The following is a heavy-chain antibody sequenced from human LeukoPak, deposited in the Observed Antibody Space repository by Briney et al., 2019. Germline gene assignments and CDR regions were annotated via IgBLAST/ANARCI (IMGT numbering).Heavy chain of an antibody. Sequence: GGALRCSCGATGFTFSSYAMHWVRQAPGKGLEWVAVISYDGSNKYYADSVKGRFTISRDNSKNTLYLQMNSLRAEDTAVYYCAKSYYYDKLAYYWGQGTLVTVSS. CDR3: AKSYYYDKLAYY. V-gene: IGHV3-30*18. J-gene: IGHJ4*02. CDR2: ISYDGSNK. CDR1: GFTFSSYA. D-gene: IGHD3-22*01.